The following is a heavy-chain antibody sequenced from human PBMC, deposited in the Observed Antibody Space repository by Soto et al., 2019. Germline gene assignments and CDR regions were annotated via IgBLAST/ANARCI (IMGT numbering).Heavy chain of an antibody. V-gene: IGHV5-51*01. CDR3: ARSYDSSGYGFYYFDY. CDR2: IYPGDSDT. Sequence: GESLKISCKASGYSFTTYWIGWVRQMPGKGLEWMGIIYPGDSDTTYSPSFQGQVTISADKAISTAYLQWSSLKASDTAMYYCARSYDSSGYGFYYFDYWGQGTLVTVSS. J-gene: IGHJ4*02. D-gene: IGHD3-22*01. CDR1: GYSFTTYW.